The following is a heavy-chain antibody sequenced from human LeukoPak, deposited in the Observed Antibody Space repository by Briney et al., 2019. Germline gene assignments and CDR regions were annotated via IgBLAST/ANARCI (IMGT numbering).Heavy chain of an antibody. CDR3: VRDLRGGGAFDI. V-gene: IGHV3-53*01. CDR2: IYSGGST. CDR1: AFTVSSNY. D-gene: IGHD3-10*01. J-gene: IGHJ3*02. Sequence: GRSLRLSCAASAFTVSSNYINWVRQAPGKGLEWVSVIYSGGSTYYPDSVKGRFTISRDNSKNTLYLQMNSLRAEDTAVYYCVRDLRGGGAFDIRGQGTMVTVSS.